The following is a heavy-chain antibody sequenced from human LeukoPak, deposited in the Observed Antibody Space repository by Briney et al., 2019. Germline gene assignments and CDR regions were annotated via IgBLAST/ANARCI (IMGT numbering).Heavy chain of an antibody. J-gene: IGHJ6*02. V-gene: IGHV3-48*02. CDR3: ARQATSDSYYCCGMDV. Sequence: PGGSLRLSCAASGFTFSSYNMNWVRQAPGKGLEWVSYISSSSSTIYYADSVKGRFTISRDNAENSLYLQMNGLRDEDTAVYYCARQATSDSYYCCGMDVWGQGTRSPSL. CDR2: ISSSSSTI. CDR1: GFTFSSYN.